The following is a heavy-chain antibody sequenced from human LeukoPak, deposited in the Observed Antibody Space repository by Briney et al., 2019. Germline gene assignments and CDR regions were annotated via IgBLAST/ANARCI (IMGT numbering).Heavy chain of an antibody. CDR3: TTLTIVAVPAAMPAHCYFDY. Sequence: GASVKVSCKASGGTFSSYAISWVRQAPGQGLEWMGGIIPIFGTANYAQKFQGRVTITADESTSTAYMELSSLRSEDTAVYYCTTLTIVAVPAAMPAHCYFDYWGQGTLVTVSS. D-gene: IGHD2-2*01. J-gene: IGHJ4*02. CDR1: GGTFSSYA. CDR2: IIPIFGTA. V-gene: IGHV1-69*13.